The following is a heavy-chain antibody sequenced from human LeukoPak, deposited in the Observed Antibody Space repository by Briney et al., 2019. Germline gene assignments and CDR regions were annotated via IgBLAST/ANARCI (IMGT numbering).Heavy chain of an antibody. CDR3: ATDSPETAAFDY. CDR1: GFTFSDYS. V-gene: IGHV3-48*04. D-gene: IGHD1-1*01. J-gene: IGHJ4*02. CDR2: IVGSSRNI. Sequence: PGGSLRLSCAASGFTFSDYSMNWVRQAPGKGLEWVSYIVGSSRNIYYADSVKGRFTISRDNAKNSLYLQMDSLRAEDTAVYHCATDSPETAAFDYWGQGTLVTVSS.